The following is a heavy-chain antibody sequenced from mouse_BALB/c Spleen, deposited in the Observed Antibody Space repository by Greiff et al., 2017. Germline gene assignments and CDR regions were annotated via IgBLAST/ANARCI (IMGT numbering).Heavy chain of an antibody. CDR2: IDPSDSET. CDR3: NEGITTVVEREFYAMDY. Sequence: VKLQESGPQLVRPGASVKISCKASGYSFTSYWMHWVKQRPGQGLEWIGMIDPSDSETRLNQKFKDKATMTADTSSNTAYLQLSSLTSEDTAVYYCNEGITTVVEREFYAMDYWGQGTSVTVSS. D-gene: IGHD1-1*01. CDR1: GYSFTSYW. J-gene: IGHJ4*01. V-gene: IGHV1S127*01.